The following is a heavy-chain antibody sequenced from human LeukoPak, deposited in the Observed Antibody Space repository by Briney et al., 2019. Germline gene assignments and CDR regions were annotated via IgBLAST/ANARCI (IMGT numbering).Heavy chain of an antibody. V-gene: IGHV3-23*01. CDR1: GFSFSSYA. D-gene: IGHD3-10*02. Sequence: GGSLRLSCAASGFSFSSYAMSWVRQAPGKGLEWVSAISGSGGSTYYADSVKGRFSVSRDNSKNTLYLQLNSLRAEDTAVYYCAELGITMIGGVWGKGTTVTISS. CDR2: ISGSGGST. CDR3: AELGITMIGGV. J-gene: IGHJ6*04.